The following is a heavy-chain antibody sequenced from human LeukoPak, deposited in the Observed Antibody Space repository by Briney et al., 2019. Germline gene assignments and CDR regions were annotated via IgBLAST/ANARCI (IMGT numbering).Heavy chain of an antibody. D-gene: IGHD3-22*01. CDR1: GYTFTSYG. J-gene: IGHJ4*02. V-gene: IGHV1-18*01. CDR2: ISAYNGNT. CDR3: ASGAQTYYYDSGGYHSLDY. Sequence: ASVKVSCKASGYTFTSYGISWVRQAPGQGLEWMGWISAYNGNTNYAQKLQGRVTMTTDTSTSTAYMELRSLRSDDTAVYYCASGAQTYYYDSGGYHSLDYWGQGTLVTVSS.